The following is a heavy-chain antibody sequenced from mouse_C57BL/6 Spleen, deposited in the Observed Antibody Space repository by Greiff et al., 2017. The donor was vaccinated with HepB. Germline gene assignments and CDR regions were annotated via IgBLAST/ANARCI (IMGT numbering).Heavy chain of an antibody. CDR1: GYTFTDYY. CDR2: INPNNGGT. D-gene: IGHD1-2*01. J-gene: IGHJ4*01. V-gene: IGHV1-26*01. Sequence: VQLQQSGPELVKPGASVKISCKASGYTFTDYYMNWVKQSHGKSLEWIGDINPNNGGTSYNQKFKGKATLTVDKSSSTAYMELRSLTSEDSAVYYCARPATLDAMDYWGQGTSVTVSS. CDR3: ARPATLDAMDY.